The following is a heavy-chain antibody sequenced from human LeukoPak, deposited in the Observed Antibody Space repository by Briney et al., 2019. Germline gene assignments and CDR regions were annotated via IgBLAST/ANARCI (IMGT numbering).Heavy chain of an antibody. D-gene: IGHD2-2*01. CDR1: GYTFTSYG. Sequence: GESLKISCKGSGYTFTSYGISWVRQAPGQGLEWMGCISAYNGNTNYAQKLQGRVTMTTDTSTSTAYKELRSLRSDDTAVYYCARDRDIVVVPAAQVFGWFDPWGQGTLVTVSS. V-gene: IGHV1-18*01. CDR2: ISAYNGNT. J-gene: IGHJ5*02. CDR3: ARDRDIVVVPAAQVFGWFDP.